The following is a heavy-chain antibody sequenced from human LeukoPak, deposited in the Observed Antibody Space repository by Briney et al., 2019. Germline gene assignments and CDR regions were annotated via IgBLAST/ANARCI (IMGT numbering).Heavy chain of an antibody. Sequence: PSETLSLTCTVSGGSISSYYWSWIRQPPGKGLEWIGYIYYSGSTNYNPSLKSRVTISVDTSKNQFSLRLSSVTAEDTAVYYCARAYTTNWYTLFGYWGQGTLVTVSS. J-gene: IGHJ4*02. CDR1: GGSISSYY. D-gene: IGHD6-13*01. CDR2: IYYSGST. V-gene: IGHV4-59*01. CDR3: ARAYTTNWYTLFGY.